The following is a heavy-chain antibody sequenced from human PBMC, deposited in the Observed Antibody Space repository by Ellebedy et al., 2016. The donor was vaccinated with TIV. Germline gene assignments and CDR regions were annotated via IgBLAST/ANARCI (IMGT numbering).Heavy chain of an antibody. CDR2: IYPGRSA. CDR3: ARFRSGIVVAPAHYGMDV. J-gene: IGHJ6*02. Sequence: SETLSLXCAVSGDPITGSHWWSWVRQPPGRGLEWIGEIYPGRSANYNPSLKSRVTISVDTSKNQFSLRLSSVTAADTAVYYCARFRSGIVVAPAHYGMDVWGQGTTVTVSS. CDR1: GDPITGSHW. V-gene: IGHV4-4*02. D-gene: IGHD2-2*01.